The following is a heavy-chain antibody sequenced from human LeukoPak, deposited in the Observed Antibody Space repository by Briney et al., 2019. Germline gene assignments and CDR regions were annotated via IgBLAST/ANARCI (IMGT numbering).Heavy chain of an antibody. V-gene: IGHV1-2*02. CDR3: VWVQWELPYYFDY. J-gene: IGHJ4*02. Sequence: ASVKVSCKASGYTFTGYYMHGGRQAPGQGREGMGWINPSSGGNNYAQKFQARVTMTRDTSISTAYMELRRLRSDDTAVYYCVWVQWELPYYFDYWGQGTLVTVSS. CDR1: GYTFTGYY. D-gene: IGHD1-26*01. CDR2: INPSSGGN.